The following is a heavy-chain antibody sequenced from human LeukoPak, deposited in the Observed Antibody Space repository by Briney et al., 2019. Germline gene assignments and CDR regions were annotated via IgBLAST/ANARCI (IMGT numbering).Heavy chain of an antibody. J-gene: IGHJ4*02. V-gene: IGHV1-69*13. CDR3: ARDPSKIRGVKAFDY. D-gene: IGHD3-10*01. CDR2: IMPILDTS. CDR1: GDNFSTYS. Sequence: ASVKVSCKASGDNFSTYSFSSVRPAPGQGLEWMVGIMPILDTSYYAQKFQGRVTITADESTSTAYMELRSLTSEDTAVYYCARDPSKIRGVKAFDYWGQGTLVTVSS.